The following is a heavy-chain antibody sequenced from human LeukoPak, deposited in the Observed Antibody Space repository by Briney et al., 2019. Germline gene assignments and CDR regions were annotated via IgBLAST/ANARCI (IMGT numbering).Heavy chain of an antibody. CDR1: GYTFTSYG. D-gene: IGHD6-6*01. V-gene: IGHV1-18*01. Sequence: ASVKVSCKASGYTFTSYGISWVRQAPGQGREWMGWISAYNGNTNYAQKLQGRVTMTTDTSTSTAYMELRSLRSDDTAVYYCGRDGSSSYGGAFDIWGQGTMVTVSS. CDR2: ISAYNGNT. CDR3: GRDGSSSYGGAFDI. J-gene: IGHJ3*02.